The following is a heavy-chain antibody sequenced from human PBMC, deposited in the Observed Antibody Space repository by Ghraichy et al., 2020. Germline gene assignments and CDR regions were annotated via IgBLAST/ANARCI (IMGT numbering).Heavy chain of an antibody. Sequence: SETLSLTCTVSGDSISYYYWSWIRQPPGKGLEWVGYIYYSGSTSYNPSLKSRVTISVDTSKTQFSLKLTSVTAADTAVYYCARGSDYGEYYFDYWGQGTLVTVSS. V-gene: IGHV4-59*01. D-gene: IGHD4-17*01. J-gene: IGHJ4*02. CDR2: IYYSGST. CDR3: ARGSDYGEYYFDY. CDR1: GDSISYYY.